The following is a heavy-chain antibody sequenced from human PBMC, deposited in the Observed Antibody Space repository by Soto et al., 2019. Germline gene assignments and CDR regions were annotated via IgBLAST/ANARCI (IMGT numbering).Heavy chain of an antibody. CDR3: AKDRGGGGTYYYDSSGYYYRNYYGMDV. CDR2: ISYDGSNK. CDR1: GFTFSSYG. J-gene: IGHJ6*02. V-gene: IGHV3-30*18. D-gene: IGHD3-22*01. Sequence: GGSLRLSCAASGFTFSSYGMHWVRQAPGKGLEWVAVISYDGSNKYYADSVKGRFTISRDNSKNTLYLQMNSLRAEDTAVYYCAKDRGGGGTYYYDSSGYYYRNYYGMDVWGQGTTVTVSS.